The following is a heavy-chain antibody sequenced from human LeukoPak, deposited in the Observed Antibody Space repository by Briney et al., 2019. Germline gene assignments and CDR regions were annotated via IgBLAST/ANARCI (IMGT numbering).Heavy chain of an antibody. Sequence: ASVKVSCKASGGTFSSYAISWVGQAPGQGLEWIGWIIPIFGTANYAQKFQGRVTITADESTSTAYMELSSVRSEDTAVYYCARGAPRAAELCFDYWGQGTLVTVSS. D-gene: IGHD6-13*01. CDR1: GGTFSSYA. J-gene: IGHJ4*02. CDR3: ARGAPRAAELCFDY. CDR2: IIPIFGTA. V-gene: IGHV1-69*13.